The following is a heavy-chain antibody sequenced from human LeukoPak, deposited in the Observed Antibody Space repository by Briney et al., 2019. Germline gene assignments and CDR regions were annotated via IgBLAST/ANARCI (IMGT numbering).Heavy chain of an antibody. J-gene: IGHJ4*02. CDR2: ITGSVAST. V-gene: IGHV3-23*01. Sequence: GGSLRLLCVPCGFTFSNYAMNWVRRAPGKGLERVSVITGSVASTYYADSVKGRFTTSRDNSKNTVFLQMNTLRAEDTAVYYCATAGGSSGSYPLIYWGQGILVTVSS. CDR1: GFTFSNYA. CDR3: ATAGGSSGSYPLIY. D-gene: IGHD3-22*01.